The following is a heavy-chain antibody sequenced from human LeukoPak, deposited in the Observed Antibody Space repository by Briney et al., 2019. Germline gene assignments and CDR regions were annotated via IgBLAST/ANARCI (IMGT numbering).Heavy chain of an antibody. D-gene: IGHD6-6*01. CDR2: ISYDGSNK. V-gene: IGHV3-30*04. J-gene: IGHJ6*03. CDR1: GFTFSSYA. CDR3: AREKLVTVHYYYYYMDV. Sequence: GRSLRLSCAASGFTFSSYAMHWVRQAPGKGLEWVAVISYDGSNKYYADSVKGRFTISRDNSKNTLYLQMNSLRAEDTAVYYCAREKLVTVHYYYYYMDVWGKGTTVTVYS.